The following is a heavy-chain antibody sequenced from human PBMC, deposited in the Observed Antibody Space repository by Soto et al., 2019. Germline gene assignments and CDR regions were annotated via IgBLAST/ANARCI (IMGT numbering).Heavy chain of an antibody. CDR1: GGSISSGGYY. Sequence: QVQLQESGPGLVKPSQTLSLTCTVSGGSISSGGYYWSWIRQHPGKGLERIGYVYYSGSTYYNPSLKSRVTTSVDTSKNQYSLKLSSVTAADTAVYYSARLEGDCSSTSCYGVNWFDPWGQGTLVTVSS. D-gene: IGHD2-2*01. CDR3: ARLEGDCSSTSCYGVNWFDP. V-gene: IGHV4-31*03. CDR2: VYYSGST. J-gene: IGHJ5*02.